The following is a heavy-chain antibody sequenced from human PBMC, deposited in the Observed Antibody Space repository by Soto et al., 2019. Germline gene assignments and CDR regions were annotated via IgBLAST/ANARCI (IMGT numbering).Heavy chain of an antibody. V-gene: IGHV4-31*03. CDR2: IYYSGST. J-gene: IGHJ6*02. D-gene: IGHD1-1*01. Sequence: SETLSLTCTVSGGSISSGGYYWSWIRQHPGKGLEWIGYIYYSGSTYYNPPLKSRVTISVDTSKNQFSLKLSSVTAADTAVYYCARRRLQPPFYYYYGMDVWGQGTTVTVS. CDR1: GGSISSGGYY. CDR3: ARRRLQPPFYYYYGMDV.